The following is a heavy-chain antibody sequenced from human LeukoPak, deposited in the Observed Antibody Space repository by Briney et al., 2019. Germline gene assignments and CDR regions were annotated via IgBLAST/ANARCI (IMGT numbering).Heavy chain of an antibody. CDR2: IYYSGST. V-gene: IGHV4-59*12. CDR3: ARDTTKFDY. Sequence: PSETLSLTCTVSGGSISSYYWSWIRQPPGKGLEWIGYIYYSGSTNNNPSLKSRVTISVDTSKNRFSLKLSPVTAADTAVYYCARDTTKFDYWGQGTLVTVSS. CDR1: GGSISSYY. D-gene: IGHD1-26*01. J-gene: IGHJ4*02.